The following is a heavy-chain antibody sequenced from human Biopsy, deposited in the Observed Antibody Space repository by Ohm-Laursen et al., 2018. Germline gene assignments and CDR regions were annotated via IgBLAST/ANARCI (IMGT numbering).Heavy chain of an antibody. CDR1: GHTLTGHY. CDR3: ARDSGDGSGNYGGCFDP. V-gene: IGHV1-2*02. J-gene: IGHJ5*02. CDR2: MNPDSGGT. Sequence: GASVKVSCKASGHTLTGHYMHWVRQAPGQGPEWMGWMNPDSGGTKYAQKFQGRVTMTRDTSISTAYMELSSLRSDDTAVYYCARDSGDGSGNYGGCFDPWGQGNLVTVSS. D-gene: IGHD3-10*01.